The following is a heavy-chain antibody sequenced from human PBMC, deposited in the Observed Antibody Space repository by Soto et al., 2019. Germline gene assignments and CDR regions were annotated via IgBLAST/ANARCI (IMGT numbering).Heavy chain of an antibody. Sequence: SSVQVSCTASGGTFSSYAISWVRQAPGQGHEWMGGIIPIFGTANYAQKFQGRVTITADESTSTAYMELSTLRSEDTAVYYCARPHWGGAADYYYCCGTDGWGPVSTETLAS. CDR3: ARPHWGGAADYYYCCGTDG. CDR1: GGTFSSYA. CDR2: IIPIFGTA. D-gene: IGHD3-10*01. J-gene: IGHJ6*02. V-gene: IGHV1-69*01.